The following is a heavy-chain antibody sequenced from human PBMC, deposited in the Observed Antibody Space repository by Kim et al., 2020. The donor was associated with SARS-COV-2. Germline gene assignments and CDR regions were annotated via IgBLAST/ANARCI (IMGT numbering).Heavy chain of an antibody. Sequence: YSGGSTYYADSVMSRYTISRDNSKNTLYLQMNSLRADDTAVYYCVRDAGGYWGQGTLVTVSS. D-gene: IGHD2-15*01. V-gene: IGHV3-53*01. J-gene: IGHJ4*02. CDR3: VRDAGGY. CDR2: YSGGST.